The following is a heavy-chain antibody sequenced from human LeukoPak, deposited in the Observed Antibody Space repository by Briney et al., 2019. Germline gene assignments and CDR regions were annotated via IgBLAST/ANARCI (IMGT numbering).Heavy chain of an antibody. V-gene: IGHV3-30*03. Sequence: GALRLSCAASGFTFSSYGMHWVRQAPGKGLGWVAVISSDGNNKNYVDSVKGRFTFSRDNSKNTLYLQMNSLRAEDTAVYYCARDGVEWELLFLYYWGQGTLVTVSS. J-gene: IGHJ4*02. CDR3: ARDGVEWELLFLYY. CDR2: ISSDGNNK. D-gene: IGHD1-26*01. CDR1: GFTFSSYG.